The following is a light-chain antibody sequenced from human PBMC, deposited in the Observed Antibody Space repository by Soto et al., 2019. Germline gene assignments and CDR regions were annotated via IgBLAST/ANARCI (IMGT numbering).Light chain of an antibody. J-gene: IGLJ1*01. CDR3: ASYAGAYRYA. CDR2: DVD. CDR1: SSDVGAYSF. V-gene: IGLV2-11*01. Sequence: QSVLTQPRSVSGSPGQSITISCTGSSSDVGAYSFASWYQQHPGAAPKLLIHDVDKRPPGVPDRFSASKSGNTASLTISGLQAEDEADYFCASYAGAYRYAFGTGTKVTV.